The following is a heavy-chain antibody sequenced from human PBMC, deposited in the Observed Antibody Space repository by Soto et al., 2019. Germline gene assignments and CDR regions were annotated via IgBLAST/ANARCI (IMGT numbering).Heavy chain of an antibody. CDR2: IKEDGGEE. D-gene: IGHD5-12*01. CDR3: ARLRGGYDFDY. J-gene: IGHJ4*02. V-gene: IGHV3-7*01. Sequence: EVQLVESGGGLVQPGGSLRLSCAASGFTFRSYWMSCVRQAPGKGLEWVANIKEDGGEEDYVDSVKGRFTISRDNSKNALYLQMNSLRGEDTAVYYCARLRGGYDFDYWGQGIQVTVSS. CDR1: GFTFRSYW.